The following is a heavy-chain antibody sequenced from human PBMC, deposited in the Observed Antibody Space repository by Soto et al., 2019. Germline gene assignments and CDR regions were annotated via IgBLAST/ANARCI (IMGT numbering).Heavy chain of an antibody. J-gene: IGHJ4*02. D-gene: IGHD3-22*01. CDR2: ISYDGSNN. V-gene: IGHV3-30-3*01. CDR1: GFTFSTYT. CDR3: ARGSQYYYDGSGPLDC. Sequence: QVQLVESGGGVVQPGGSLRLSCAASGFTFSTYTIHWVRQAPGKGLEWVALISYDGSNNYYADSVKGRFTISRDNSKNTLYLHKTSLRAGDTAVYFCARGSQYYYDGSGPLDCWGQGTLVTVSS.